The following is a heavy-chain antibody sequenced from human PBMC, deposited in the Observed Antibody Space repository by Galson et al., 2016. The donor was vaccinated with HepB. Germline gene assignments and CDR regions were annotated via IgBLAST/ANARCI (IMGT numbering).Heavy chain of an antibody. J-gene: IGHJ4*02. CDR2: IWFDGINE. CDR1: GFSFNAHG. Sequence: SLRLSCAGSGFSFNAHGMHWVRQAPGKGLEWVASIWFDGINEYYAGSVEGRFTVSRDNSRNTLILQMNSLRAEDTATYYCAKDREAWIHSKLFDSWGQGIPVTVSS. V-gene: IGHV3-33*06. D-gene: IGHD5-18*01. CDR3: AKDREAWIHSKLFDS.